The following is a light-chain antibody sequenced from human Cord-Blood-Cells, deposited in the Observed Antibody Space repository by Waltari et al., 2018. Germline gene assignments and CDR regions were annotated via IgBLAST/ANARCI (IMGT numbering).Light chain of an antibody. J-gene: IGKJ2*01. V-gene: IGKV1-5*01. Sequence: DIQMTQSPSTLSASVGDRVTITCRASQSISSWLAWYQQKPGKAPKLLIYDASSLERGVPSRFSSSGSGTEFTLPLSSLQPDDFATYYCQQYNSYLYTFGQGTKLEIK. CDR1: QSISSW. CDR2: DAS. CDR3: QQYNSYLYT.